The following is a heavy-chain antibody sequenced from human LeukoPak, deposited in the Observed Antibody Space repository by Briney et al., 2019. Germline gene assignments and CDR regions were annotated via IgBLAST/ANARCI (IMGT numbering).Heavy chain of an antibody. J-gene: IGHJ4*02. V-gene: IGHV4-4*08. Sequence: SETLSLTCTVSGGSISGSYWSWIRQPPGKGLEWIAYMYNSGSTNYNPSLKSRVTISVDASKNQFSLKLSSVTAADTAVYYCARDSAAAGSSYFDYWGQGTLVTVSS. CDR1: GGSISGSY. D-gene: IGHD6-13*01. CDR3: ARDSAAAGSSYFDY. CDR2: MYNSGST.